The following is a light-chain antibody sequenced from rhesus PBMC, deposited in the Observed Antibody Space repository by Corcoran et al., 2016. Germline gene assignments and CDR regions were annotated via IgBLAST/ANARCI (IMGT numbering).Light chain of an antibody. CDR3: LQYNSDPWT. Sequence: DIQMTQSPSSLSASVGDRVTITCRASQGISTYLNWYQQKPGKAPKRLVYAASSLESGVPSRFSGSGYGTDCTLTISRLQPEDFATYYCLQYNSDPWTFGPGTKVEIK. CDR1: QGISTY. V-gene: IGKV1-43*02. CDR2: AAS. J-gene: IGKJ1*01.